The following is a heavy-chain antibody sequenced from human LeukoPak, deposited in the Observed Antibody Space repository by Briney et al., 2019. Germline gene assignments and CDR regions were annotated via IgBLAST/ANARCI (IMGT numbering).Heavy chain of an antibody. J-gene: IGHJ4*02. V-gene: IGHV1-2*02. CDR2: INPNSGGT. Sequence: ASVKVSRKASGYTFTGYYMHWVRQAPGQGLEWMGWINPNSGGTNYAQKFQGRVTMTRDTSISTAYMELSRLRSDDTAVYYCARNARRFGELYLIVWGQGTLVTVSS. CDR1: GYTFTGYY. CDR3: ARNARRFGELYLIV. D-gene: IGHD3-10*01.